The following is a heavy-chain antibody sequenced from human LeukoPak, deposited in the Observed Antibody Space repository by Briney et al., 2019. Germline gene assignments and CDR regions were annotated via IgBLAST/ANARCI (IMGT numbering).Heavy chain of an antibody. CDR1: GFTLSKAW. D-gene: IGHD5-12*01. CDR2: SKNKTDGGTT. V-gene: IGHV3-15*01. CDR3: WLSGNEKQVLF. J-gene: IGHJ4*02. Sequence: GGSLPLSCAACGFTLSKAWMSWVRPAAGKGLEGVGRSKNKTDGGTTDYATPVKRRFINEKDESKDTMYQHISRLKPEHTAVYYSWLSGNEKQVLFGGQGTLVSVST.